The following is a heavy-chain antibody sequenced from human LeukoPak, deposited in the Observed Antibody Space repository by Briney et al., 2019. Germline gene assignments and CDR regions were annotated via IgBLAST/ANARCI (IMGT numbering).Heavy chain of an antibody. J-gene: IGHJ4*02. CDR1: GYTFTSYD. V-gene: IGHV1-8*01. Sequence: GASVKVSRKASGYTFTSYDINWVRQATGQGPEWLGWMNPNSGNTGYAQKFQGRVTITRNTSIGTAYMELSSLRSEDAAVYYCTRGTRIAVAGTSQRKKFDYWGQGTLVTVSS. CDR3: TRGTRIAVAGTSQRKKFDY. D-gene: IGHD6-19*01. CDR2: MNPNSGNT.